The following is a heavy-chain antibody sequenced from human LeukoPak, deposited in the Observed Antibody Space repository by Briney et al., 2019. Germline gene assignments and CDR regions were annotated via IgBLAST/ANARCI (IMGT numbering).Heavy chain of an antibody. J-gene: IGHJ4*02. CDR1: NYSISSGYY. Sequence: KPSETLSLTCTVSNYSISSGYYWGWIRQPPGKGLEWIASIYHSGSTYYSGPLKSRVTMSVVTSKNQFSLKLSSVTAADTAVYYCARLIDGNTQGLNIAEPYHRWRPAKLAAAGTDYYFDYWGQGTLVTVSS. CDR2: IYHSGST. CDR3: ARLIDGNTQGLNIAEPYHRWRPAKLAAAGTDYYFDY. V-gene: IGHV4-38-2*02. D-gene: IGHD6-13*01.